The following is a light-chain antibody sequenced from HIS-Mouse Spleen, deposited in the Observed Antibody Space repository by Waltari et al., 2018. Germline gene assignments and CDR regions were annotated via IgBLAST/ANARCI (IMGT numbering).Light chain of an antibody. CDR2: EVS. Sequence: QSVLTQPASVSGSPGQSITISCTGTSSDVGGYNYVSWYQQHPGKAPKLMMYEVSNRPSGVSNRFSGSQSGNTASLTISGLQAEDEADYYCSSYTSSSPYVVFGGGTKLTVL. J-gene: IGLJ2*01. V-gene: IGLV2-14*01. CDR1: SSDVGGYNY. CDR3: SSYTSSSPYVV.